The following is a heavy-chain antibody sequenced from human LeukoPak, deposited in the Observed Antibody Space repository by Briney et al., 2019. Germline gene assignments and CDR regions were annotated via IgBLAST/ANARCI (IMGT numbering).Heavy chain of an antibody. CDR3: AKDSSWGLQRRTFDY. J-gene: IGHJ4*02. V-gene: IGHV3-48*01. Sequence: GGSLRLSCAASGFTFSSYSMNWVRQAPGKGLEWVSYISSSSSTIYYADSVKGRFTISRDNAKNSLYLQMNSLRAEDTALYYCAKDSSWGLQRRTFDYWGQGTLVTVSS. D-gene: IGHD2-15*01. CDR1: GFTFSSYS. CDR2: ISSSSSTI.